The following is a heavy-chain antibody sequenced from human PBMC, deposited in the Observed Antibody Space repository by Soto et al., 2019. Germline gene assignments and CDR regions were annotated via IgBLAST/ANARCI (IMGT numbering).Heavy chain of an antibody. J-gene: IGHJ4*02. CDR1: GFTFSSYG. Sequence: QVQLVESGGGVVQPGRSLRLSCAASGFTFSSYGMHWVRQAPGKGLEWVAVIWYDGSNKYYADSVKGRFTISRDNSKNMLYLQMNSLRAEDTAVYDCARVRATGGLDYWGQGTLVSVSS. CDR3: ARVRATGGLDY. V-gene: IGHV3-33*01. CDR2: IWYDGSNK. D-gene: IGHD1-26*01.